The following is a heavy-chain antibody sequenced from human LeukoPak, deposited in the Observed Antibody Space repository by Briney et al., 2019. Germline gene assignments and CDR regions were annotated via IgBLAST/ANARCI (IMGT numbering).Heavy chain of an antibody. Sequence: GGSLRLSCAASGFTLSNAWMNWVRQAPGKGLEWVGLIKSKTNGETRDYAAPVKGRFTISRDDSKNTLYLQMNSLKTEDTAVYYCTTDKDPIAAGEYYYYYYMDVWGKGTTVTISS. J-gene: IGHJ6*03. CDR3: TTDKDPIAAGEYYYYYYMDV. CDR2: IKSKTNGETR. V-gene: IGHV3-15*01. D-gene: IGHD6-13*01. CDR1: GFTLSNAW.